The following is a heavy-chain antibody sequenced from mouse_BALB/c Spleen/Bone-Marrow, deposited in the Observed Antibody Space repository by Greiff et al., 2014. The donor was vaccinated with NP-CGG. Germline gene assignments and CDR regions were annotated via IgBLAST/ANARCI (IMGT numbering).Heavy chain of an antibody. CDR2: IDPYNGGT. V-gene: IGHV1S135*01. J-gene: IGHJ4*01. Sequence: EVHLVESGPELVKPGASVKVSCKASGYSFTDYNMYWVKQSHGKSLEWIGYIDPYNGGTSYNQKYKGKATLTVDKSSSTAFMHLNSLTSEDSAVYYCASYHSSGYAMDYWGQGTSVTVSS. D-gene: IGHD3-1*01. CDR1: GYSFTDYN. CDR3: ASYHSSGYAMDY.